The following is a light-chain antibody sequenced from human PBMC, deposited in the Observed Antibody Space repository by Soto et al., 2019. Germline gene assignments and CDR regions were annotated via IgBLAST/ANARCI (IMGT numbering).Light chain of an antibody. J-gene: IGKJ5*01. CDR1: QGISSW. CDR3: QQYDNLPIT. V-gene: IGKV1-33*01. CDR2: DAS. Sequence: DIQMTQSPSSVSASVGDRVTITCRACQGISSWLAWYQQKPVKAPKLLIYDASNLETGVPSRFSGSGSGTDFTFTICSLQPEDIATYYCQQYDNLPITFGQGTRLEN.